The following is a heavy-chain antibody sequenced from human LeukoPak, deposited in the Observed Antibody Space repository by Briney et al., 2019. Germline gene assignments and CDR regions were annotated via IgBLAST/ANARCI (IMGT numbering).Heavy chain of an antibody. D-gene: IGHD4-17*01. J-gene: IGHJ6*03. CDR2: IHYSGTV. V-gene: IGHV4-39*06. CDR3: ARVTKYDNSRDNSYMDV. CDR1: DGSISGTPYY. Sequence: SETLSLTCTVSDGSISGTPYYWGWFRQPPGKGPEWIGNIHYSGTVYYSPSLRSRATISVDTSKNQFPLRLSSVTAADTAVYFCARVTKYDNSRDNSYMDVWGKGTTVTVSS.